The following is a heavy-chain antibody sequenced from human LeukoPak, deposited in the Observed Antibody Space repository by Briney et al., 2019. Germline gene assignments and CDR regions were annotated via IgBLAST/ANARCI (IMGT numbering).Heavy chain of an antibody. Sequence: GASVKVSCKASGYTFTGYYMHWVRQAPGQGLEWMGWINPNSGGTNYAQKFQGRVTMTRDTSISTAYMELSRLRSDDTAVYDCARDLLTMVRGVIITAFDYWGQGTLVTVSS. V-gene: IGHV1-2*02. J-gene: IGHJ4*02. CDR1: GYTFTGYY. CDR2: INPNSGGT. D-gene: IGHD3-10*01. CDR3: ARDLLTMVRGVIITAFDY.